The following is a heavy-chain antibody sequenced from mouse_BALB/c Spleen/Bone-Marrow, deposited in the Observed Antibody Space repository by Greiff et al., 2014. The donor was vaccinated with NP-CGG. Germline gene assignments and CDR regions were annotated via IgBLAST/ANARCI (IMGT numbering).Heavy chain of an antibody. J-gene: IGHJ4*01. CDR2: ISSGGSNT. V-gene: IGHV5-6*01. CDR1: GFTFSSYG. CDR3: ARHQRYYAMDY. Sequence: VHVKQSGGDLVEPGGSLKLSCAASGFTFSSYGMSWGRQTPDKRLEWVATISSGGSNTYYPDSVKGRFTISRDNAKNTLYLQMSSLKSEDTAMYYCARHQRYYAMDYWGQGTSVTVSS.